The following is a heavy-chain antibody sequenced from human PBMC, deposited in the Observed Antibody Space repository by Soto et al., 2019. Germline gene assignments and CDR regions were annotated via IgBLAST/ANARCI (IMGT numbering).Heavy chain of an antibody. CDR1: GFSFSNYA. J-gene: IGHJ4*02. CDR2: ISYDGDNE. CDR3: ANDGGPVYCNSPGCSANYFDD. V-gene: IGHV3-30*18. Sequence: GGSLRLSCAASGFSFSNYAMHWVRQAPGKGLEWLAIISYDGDNEYYADSVRGRFTISRDNSKNTLYLQTNNLTHGDTAAYYSANDGGPVYCNSPGCSANYFDDWGKGTLVTVSS. D-gene: IGHD2-2*01.